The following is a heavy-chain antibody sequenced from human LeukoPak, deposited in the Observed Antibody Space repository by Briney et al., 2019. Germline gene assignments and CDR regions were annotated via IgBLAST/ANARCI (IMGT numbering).Heavy chain of an antibody. CDR1: GLLFRDYA. Sequence: GGSLRLPCAPSGLLFRDYAVRWPRQAPGKGLEWVSVISGTGYTTNDADSVQGRLTMSRDNSQNTVLLQMNSLRAEDTAVDYCATDYYDRSGDYTVDYWGQGSLVTVSA. CDR2: ISGTGYTT. D-gene: IGHD3-22*01. V-gene: IGHV3-23*01. J-gene: IGHJ4*02. CDR3: ATDYYDRSGDYTVDY.